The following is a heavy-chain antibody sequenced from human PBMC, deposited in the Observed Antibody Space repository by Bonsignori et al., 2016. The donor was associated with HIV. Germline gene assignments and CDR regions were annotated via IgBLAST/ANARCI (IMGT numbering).Heavy chain of an antibody. V-gene: IGHV4-61*07. CDR2: MSYSGSA. CDR3: ARHLNLAAFDY. D-gene: IGHD1-1*01. Sequence: WIRQPPGKGLEWIGYMSYSGSANYSPSLKSRVTISIDTSKNHFTLTLTSVIAADTAVYFCARHLNLAAFDYWGHGALVTVSS. J-gene: IGHJ4*01.